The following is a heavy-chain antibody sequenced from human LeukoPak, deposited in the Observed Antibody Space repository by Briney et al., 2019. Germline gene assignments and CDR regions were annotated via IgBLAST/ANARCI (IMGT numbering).Heavy chain of an antibody. J-gene: IGHJ4*02. CDR1: GGSFSGYY. V-gene: IGHV4-34*01. D-gene: IGHD3-22*01. CDR2: INHSGST. Sequence: SETLSLTCAVYGGSFSGYYWSWIRQPPGKGLEWIGEINHSGSTNYNPSLKSRVTISVGTSKNQFSLKLSSVTAADTAVYYCARLRYYYDSSGYLPWWYFDYWGQGTLVTVSS. CDR3: ARLRYYYDSSGYLPWWYFDY.